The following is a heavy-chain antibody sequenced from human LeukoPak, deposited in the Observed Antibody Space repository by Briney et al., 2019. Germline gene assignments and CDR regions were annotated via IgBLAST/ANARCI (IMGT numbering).Heavy chain of an antibody. D-gene: IGHD6-19*01. CDR3: ARSNQDSGWAHYFDY. J-gene: IGHJ4*02. CDR2: IIPIFGTA. V-gene: IGHV1-69*05. Sequence: SVKVSCKASGGTFSSYAISWVRQAPGQGLEWMGRIIPIFGTANYAQKFQGRVTITTDESTSTAHMELSSLRSEDTAVYYCARSNQDSGWAHYFDYWGQGTLVTVSS. CDR1: GGTFSSYA.